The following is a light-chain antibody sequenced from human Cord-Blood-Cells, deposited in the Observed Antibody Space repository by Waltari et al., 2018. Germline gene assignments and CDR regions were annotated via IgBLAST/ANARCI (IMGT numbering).Light chain of an antibody. CDR1: QGISSY. CDR2: AAS. V-gene: IGKV1-39*01. CDR3: QQSYSTPLT. J-gene: IGKJ4*02. Sequence: DIQMTQSPSSLSASVGDRVTITCRASQGISSYLNWYQQKPGKAPKLLIYAASSLQSVVPSRFSGSGAGADFTLTISSLQPEDFATYDCQQSYSTPLTFGGGTKVEIK.